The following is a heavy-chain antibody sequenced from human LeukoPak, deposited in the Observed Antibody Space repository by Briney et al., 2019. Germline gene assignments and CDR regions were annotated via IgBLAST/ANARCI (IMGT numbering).Heavy chain of an antibody. D-gene: IGHD2-15*01. CDR1: GFTFNSYG. J-gene: IGHJ6*03. Sequence: PGGSLRLSCAASGFTFNSYGMHWVRQAPGKGLEWVAFIRYDGSNKYYADSVKGRFTISRDNSKNTLYLQMNSLRAEDTAVYYCAKAADIVVVVAATFYYYYYMDVWGKGTTVTISS. CDR2: IRYDGSNK. CDR3: AKAADIVVVVAATFYYYYYMDV. V-gene: IGHV3-30*02.